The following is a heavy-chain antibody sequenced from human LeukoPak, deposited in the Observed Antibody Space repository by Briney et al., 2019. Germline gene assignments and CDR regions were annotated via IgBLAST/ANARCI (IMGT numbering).Heavy chain of an antibody. J-gene: IGHJ4*02. CDR2: INPNSGGT. V-gene: IGHV1-2*02. CDR1: GYTFTGYY. Sequence: GASVKVSCKASGYTFTGYYMHWVRLAPGQGLEWMGWINPNSGGTNYAQKFQGRVTMTRDTSISTAYMELSRLRSDDTAVYYCARAPDYGDHFDYWGQGTLVTVSS. D-gene: IGHD4-17*01. CDR3: ARAPDYGDHFDY.